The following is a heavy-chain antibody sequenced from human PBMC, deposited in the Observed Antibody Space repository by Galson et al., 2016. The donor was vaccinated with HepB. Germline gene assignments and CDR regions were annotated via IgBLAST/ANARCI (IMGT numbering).Heavy chain of an antibody. CDR2: IRSKAFGGTS. CDR3: TSGDPRTLDY. D-gene: IGHD4-17*01. CDR1: GFSFGDYA. V-gene: IGHV3-49*04. Sequence: SLRLSCAASGFSFGDYAMTWVRQAPGKGLEWVGFIRSKAFGGTSDYAASVKGRFTFSRDDSKSIAYLQLNSHKTEDAAVYYCTSGDPRTLDYWGQGTLVTVSS. J-gene: IGHJ4*02.